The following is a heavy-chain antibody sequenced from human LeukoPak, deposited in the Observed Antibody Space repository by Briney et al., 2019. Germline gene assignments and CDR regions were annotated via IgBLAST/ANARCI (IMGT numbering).Heavy chain of an antibody. CDR3: ARAPSGSYYTTFYY. J-gene: IGHJ4*02. CDR1: GGSISSYY. V-gene: IGHV4-59*08. Sequence: SETLSLTCTVSGGSISSYYWSWIRQPPGKGLEWIGYIYYSGSTNYNPSLKSRVTISVDTSKNQFSLKLSSVTAADTAVYYCARAPSGSYYTTFYYWGQGTLVTVSS. CDR2: IYYSGST. D-gene: IGHD3-10*01.